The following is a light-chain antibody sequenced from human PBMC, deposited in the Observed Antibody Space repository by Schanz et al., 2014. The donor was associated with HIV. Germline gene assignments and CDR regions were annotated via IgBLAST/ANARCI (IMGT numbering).Light chain of an antibody. CDR3: QQRGNWPPIT. Sequence: EIVLTQSPGTLSLSPGEVGTLSCRASESVSSSLLAWYQQTPGQAPRLLIFAASSRATGIPDRFSGSGSGTDFTLTISSLEPEDFAVYYCQQRGNWPPITFGQGTRLEIK. J-gene: IGKJ5*01. CDR1: ESVSSSL. CDR2: AAS. V-gene: IGKV3D-20*02.